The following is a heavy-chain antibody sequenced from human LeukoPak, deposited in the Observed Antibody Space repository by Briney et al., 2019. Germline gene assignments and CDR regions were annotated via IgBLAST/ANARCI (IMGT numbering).Heavy chain of an antibody. CDR2: ISPYNGNT. J-gene: IGHJ4*02. D-gene: IGHD1-26*01. Sequence: GASVKVSCKTSGYTFIRYGITWVRQAPGQGLEWMAWISPYNGNTKYVQNLQGRLTITTDTYTSTAYMELRSLTSDDTAVYFCAREESIGRYQFLHDSWGQGTLVTVSS. CDR3: AREESIGRYQFLHDS. CDR1: GYTFIRYG. V-gene: IGHV1-18*01.